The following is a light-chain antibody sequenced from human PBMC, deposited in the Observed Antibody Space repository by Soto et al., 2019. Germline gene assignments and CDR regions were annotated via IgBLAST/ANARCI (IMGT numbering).Light chain of an antibody. CDR1: QSISSNY. Sequence: DIVLTQSPGTLSLSPGERATLSCWASQSISSNYLAWYQPKPGQPPRLLISGSSIRATGIPKRFSGSASGTNFTLTISSLEPEDFAVFYCQQYGSSPFTFGPGTKVDIK. V-gene: IGKV3-20*01. CDR2: GSS. CDR3: QQYGSSPFT. J-gene: IGKJ3*01.